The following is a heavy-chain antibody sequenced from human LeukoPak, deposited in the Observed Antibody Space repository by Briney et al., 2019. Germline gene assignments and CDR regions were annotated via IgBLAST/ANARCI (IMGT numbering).Heavy chain of an antibody. CDR1: GGTFSSYA. CDR2: IIPIFGTA. Sequence: VASVKVSCKASGGTFSSYAISWVRQAPGQGLEWMGRIIPIFGTANYAQKFQGRVTITTDESTSTAYMELRSLRSDDTAVYYCARDRDGEDYWGQGTLVTVSS. D-gene: IGHD4-17*01. CDR3: ARDRDGEDY. V-gene: IGHV1-69*05. J-gene: IGHJ4*02.